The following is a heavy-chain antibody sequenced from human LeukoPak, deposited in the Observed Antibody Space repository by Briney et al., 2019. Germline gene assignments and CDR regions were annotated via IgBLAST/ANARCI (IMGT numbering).Heavy chain of an antibody. Sequence: SETLSLTCTVSGGSISSSSYYWGWIRQPPGKGLEWIGSLYYSGSTYYNPSLKSRVTISVDTSKNQFSLKLSSVTAADTAVYYYARPSIVGATRGAFDIWGQGTMVTVSS. CDR1: GGSISSSSYY. CDR2: LYYSGST. V-gene: IGHV4-39*01. CDR3: ARPSIVGATRGAFDI. D-gene: IGHD1-26*01. J-gene: IGHJ3*02.